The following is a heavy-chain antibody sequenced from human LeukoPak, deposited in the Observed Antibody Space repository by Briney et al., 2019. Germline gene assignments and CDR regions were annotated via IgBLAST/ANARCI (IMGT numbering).Heavy chain of an antibody. CDR1: GFDIRHYY. J-gene: IGHJ4*02. CDR2: IRNDGTNI. Sequence: GGSLRLSCVASGFDIRHYYMSWVRQAPGKGLEWVADIRNDGTNIYNVDSVRGRFTIARDDAKNSLFLQMNSLKDEDTAVYYCARDGSGRDFSLDYWGQGTLVTVSS. D-gene: IGHD3-10*01. V-gene: IGHV3-7*04. CDR3: ARDGSGRDFSLDY.